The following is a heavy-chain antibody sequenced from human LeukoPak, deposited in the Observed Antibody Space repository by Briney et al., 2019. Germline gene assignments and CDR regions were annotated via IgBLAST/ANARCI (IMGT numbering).Heavy chain of an antibody. CDR1: GFSVSSDY. J-gene: IGHJ4*02. D-gene: IGHD6-13*01. CDR2: IYSGGST. Sequence: GGSLRLSCVASGFSVSSDYMSWVRKAPGKGLEWVSVIYSGGSTYYADSVKGRFTISRDNSKNTLYLQMNSLRVEDTAVYYCARDVGGSWYFDYWGQGTLVTVSS. CDR3: ARDVGGSWYFDY. V-gene: IGHV3-66*01.